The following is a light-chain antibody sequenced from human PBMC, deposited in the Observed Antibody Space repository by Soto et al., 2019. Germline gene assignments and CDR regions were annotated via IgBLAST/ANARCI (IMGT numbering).Light chain of an antibody. CDR2: EVV. V-gene: IGLV2-8*01. CDR3: KSYAGSNTYV. Sequence: QSALTQPPSACGSTGQSVTISCTGTKNDIGVYDFVSWYQHHPGKAPRLIIYEVVQRPSGVPDRFSGSKSGNTASLTVSGLQAADEADYFCKSYAGSNTYVFGSGTKVTVL. J-gene: IGLJ1*01. CDR1: KNDIGVYDF.